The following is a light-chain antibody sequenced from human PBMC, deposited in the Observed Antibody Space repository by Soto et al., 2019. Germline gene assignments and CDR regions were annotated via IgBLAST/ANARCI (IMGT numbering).Light chain of an antibody. V-gene: IGLV2-23*02. CDR3: CSYAGSSTFV. CDR2: EVT. CDR1: SNDVGYYNY. J-gene: IGLJ1*01. Sequence: QSALSQPASVSGSPGQSITISCTGTSNDVGYYNYVSWYQQHPGQAPKLMISEVTTRPSGVSNRFSGSKSGNTASLTISGLQAEDEADYYCCSYAGSSTFVFGTGTKLTVL.